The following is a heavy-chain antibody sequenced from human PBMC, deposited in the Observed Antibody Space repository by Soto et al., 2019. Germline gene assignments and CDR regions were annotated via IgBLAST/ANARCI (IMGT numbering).Heavy chain of an antibody. D-gene: IGHD6-6*01. J-gene: IGHJ2*01. V-gene: IGHV4-59*01. CDR1: GGSISSYY. CDR2: IYYSGST. CDR3: ARDHEYSSPPGPYWYFDL. Sequence: SETLSLTCTVSGGSISSYYWSWIRQPPGKGLEWIGYIYYSGSTNYNPSLKSRVTISVDTSKNQFSLKLSSVTAADTAVYYCARDHEYSSPPGPYWYFDLWGRGTLVTVSS.